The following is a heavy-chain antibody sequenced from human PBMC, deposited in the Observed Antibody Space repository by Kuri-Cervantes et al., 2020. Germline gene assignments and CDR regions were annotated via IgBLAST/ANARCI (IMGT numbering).Heavy chain of an antibody. CDR2: TYYSGST. CDR3: ARQNTVTTLDWYFDL. Sequence: GSLRLSCTVSGGSISSYYWSWIRQPPGKGLEWIGYTYYSGSTNYNPSLKSRVTISVDKSKNQFSLKLSSVTAADTAVYYCARQNTVTTLDWYFDLWGRGTLVTVSS. CDR1: GGSISSYY. D-gene: IGHD4-17*01. V-gene: IGHV4-59*08. J-gene: IGHJ2*01.